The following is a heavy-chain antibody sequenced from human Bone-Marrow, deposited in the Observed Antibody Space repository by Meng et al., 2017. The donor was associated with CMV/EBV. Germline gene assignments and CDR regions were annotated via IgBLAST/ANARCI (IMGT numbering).Heavy chain of an antibody. CDR1: SGYR. J-gene: IGHJ5*02. D-gene: IGHD3-10*01. V-gene: IGHV3-74*01. CDR2: INGDGSST. Sequence: SGYRMHWVRQARGRGLVWVARINGDGSSTSYADSVKGRFTISRDNAKNTLYLQMNSLRAEDTAVYYCARDRFGEVSGTPGGLRWFDPWGQGTLVTVSS. CDR3: ARDRFGEVSGTPGGLRWFDP.